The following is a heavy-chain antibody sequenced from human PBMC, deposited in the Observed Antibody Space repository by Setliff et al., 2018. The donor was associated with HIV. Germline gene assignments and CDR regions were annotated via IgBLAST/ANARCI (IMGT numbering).Heavy chain of an antibody. J-gene: IGHJ5*02. Sequence: SETLSLTCSVSGDSMRSDKFYWSWIRQPAGKGLEWIGHISTSGTTNYNPSLKSRVTISIDTSKHQFSLKLTSVTAADTAVYYCTRLPGTTSPHVGWFDPWGQGTLVTVSS. D-gene: IGHD1-7*01. V-gene: IGHV4-61*09. CDR2: ISTSGTT. CDR1: GDSMRSDKFY. CDR3: TRLPGTTSPHVGWFDP.